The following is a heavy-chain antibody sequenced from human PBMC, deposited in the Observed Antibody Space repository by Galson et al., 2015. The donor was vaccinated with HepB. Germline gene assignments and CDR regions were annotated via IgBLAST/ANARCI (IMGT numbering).Heavy chain of an antibody. V-gene: IGHV5-10-1*01. D-gene: IGHD3-22*01. Sequence: QSGAEVTKPGESLRISCKGSGYSFTSYWISWVRQMPGKGLERMGRIDPSDSYTNYSPSFQGHVTISADKSISTAYLQWSSLKASDTAMYYCARHTYYYDSSGSGGGDDYWGQGTLVTVSS. CDR1: GYSFTSYW. CDR2: IDPSDSYT. CDR3: ARHTYYYDSSGSGGGDDY. J-gene: IGHJ4*02.